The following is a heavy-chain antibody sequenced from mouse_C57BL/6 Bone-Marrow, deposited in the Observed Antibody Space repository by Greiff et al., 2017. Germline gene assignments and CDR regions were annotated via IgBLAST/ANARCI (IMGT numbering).Heavy chain of an antibody. CDR3: ARVGKKRVYFDD. CDR1: GYTFTDPT. J-gene: IGHJ2*01. V-gene: IGHV1-78*01. Sequence: VQLQQSDAELVKPGASVKISCKVSGYTFTDPTIHWMKQRPEQGLEWIGYIYPRDGSTKYNEKFKGKATLTAGKSSSTAYMQPNSLTSEDSAVYFCARVGKKRVYFDDWGQGTTLTVSS. CDR2: IYPRDGST. D-gene: IGHD4-1*01.